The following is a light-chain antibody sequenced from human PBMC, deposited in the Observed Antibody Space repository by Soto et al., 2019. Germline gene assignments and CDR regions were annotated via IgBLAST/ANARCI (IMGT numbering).Light chain of an antibody. CDR3: QQYGSSSWT. Sequence: DIQMTQSPSSLSASVGDRFTITCLASQSISIYLNWYQLKPGKAPNLLMYGASYLKSGVPTRFSGSGSGTDFTLTISRLEPEDFVVYYCQQYGSSSWTFGQGTKVDIK. CDR2: GAS. J-gene: IGKJ1*01. V-gene: IGKV1-39*01. CDR1: QSISIY.